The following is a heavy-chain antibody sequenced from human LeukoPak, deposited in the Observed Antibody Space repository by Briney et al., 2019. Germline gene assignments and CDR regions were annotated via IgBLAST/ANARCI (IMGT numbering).Heavy chain of an antibody. V-gene: IGHV4-34*01. CDR3: ARRTGGASFDY. D-gene: IGHD1-1*01. CDR1: GGSFSGYY. J-gene: IGHJ4*02. CDR2: INHSGST. Sequence: SETLSLTCAVYGGSFSGYYWSWIRQPPGKGLEWIGEINHSGSTYYNPSLKSRVTISVDTSKNQFSLKLSSVTAADTAVYYCARRTGGASFDYWGQGTLVTVSS.